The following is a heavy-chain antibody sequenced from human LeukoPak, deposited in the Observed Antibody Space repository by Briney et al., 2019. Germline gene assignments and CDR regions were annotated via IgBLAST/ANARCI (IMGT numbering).Heavy chain of an antibody. J-gene: IGHJ4*02. D-gene: IGHD3-22*01. CDR2: ISGRSNYI. Sequence: PGGSLRLSCAASGYTFSSYSINWVRQAPGKGLEWVSSISGRSNYIYNADSVRGRFRISRDDARDSLYLQMNSLRAEDTAVYYCVRLRRNSDTSGFYYYYDFWGQGTLVTASS. CDR1: GYTFSSYS. V-gene: IGHV3-21*01. CDR3: VRLRRNSDTSGFYYYYDF.